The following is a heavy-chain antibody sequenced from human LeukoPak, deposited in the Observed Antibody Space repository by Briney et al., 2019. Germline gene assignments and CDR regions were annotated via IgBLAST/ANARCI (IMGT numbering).Heavy chain of an antibody. CDR3: ARGVVPAALYYFDY. V-gene: IGHV4-59*01. CDR2: IYYSGST. D-gene: IGHD2-2*01. CDR1: GGSISSYY. J-gene: IGHJ4*02. Sequence: PSETLSLTCTVSGGSISSYYWSWIRQPPGKGLEWIGYIYYSGSTNYNPSLKSRVTISVDTSKNQFSLKLSSVTAADTAVYYCARGVVPAALYYFDYWGQGTLVTVSS.